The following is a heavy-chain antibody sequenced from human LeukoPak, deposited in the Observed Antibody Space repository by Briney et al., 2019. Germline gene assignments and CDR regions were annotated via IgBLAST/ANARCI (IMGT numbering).Heavy chain of an antibody. CDR3: AREGDTRPIPQNAFDI. J-gene: IGHJ3*02. Sequence: SETLSLTCTVSGGSISSYYWSWIRQPAGKGLEWIGRIYSSGSTNYNPSLQGPVTMSVDTSKNQFSLKLSSVTAADTAVYYCAREGDTRPIPQNAFDIWGQGTMVTVSS. CDR1: GGSISSYY. D-gene: IGHD3-22*01. CDR2: IYSSGST. V-gene: IGHV4-4*07.